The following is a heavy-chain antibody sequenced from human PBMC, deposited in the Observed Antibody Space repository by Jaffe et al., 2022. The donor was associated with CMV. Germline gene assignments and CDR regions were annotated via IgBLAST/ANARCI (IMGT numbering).Heavy chain of an antibody. J-gene: IGHJ4*02. CDR1: GFTFSNAW. D-gene: IGHD3-3*01. V-gene: IGHV3-15*01. Sequence: EVQLVESGGGLVKPGESLRLSCAASGFTFSNAWMTWVRQAPGRGLEWVGRIKSKTDGGTTDYAAPLKGRFTISRDDSKNTLYLQMNSLKTEDTGVYYCTTTGIFGVLITDYWGQGTLVTVSS. CDR2: IKSKTDGGTT. CDR3: TTTGIFGVLITDY.